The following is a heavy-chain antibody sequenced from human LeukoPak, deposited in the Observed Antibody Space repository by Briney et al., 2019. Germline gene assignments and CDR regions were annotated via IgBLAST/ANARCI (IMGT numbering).Heavy chain of an antibody. CDR2: IYYSGST. D-gene: IGHD3-16*01. Sequence: SETLSLTCTVSGGSISSSSYYWGWIRQPPGKGLEWIGSIYYSGSTYYNPSLKSRVTISVDTSKNQFSLKLSSVTAADTAVYYCGRSAGFVHFDHWGQGTLVTVTS. CDR1: GGSISSSSYY. CDR3: GRSAGFVHFDH. J-gene: IGHJ4*02. V-gene: IGHV4-39*07.